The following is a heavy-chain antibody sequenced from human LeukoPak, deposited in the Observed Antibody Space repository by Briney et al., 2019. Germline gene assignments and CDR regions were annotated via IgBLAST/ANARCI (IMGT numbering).Heavy chain of an antibody. V-gene: IGHV1-69*01. CDR1: GGTFSSYA. CDR2: IIPIFGTA. Sequence: SVKVFCKASGGTFSSYAISWVRQAPGQGLEWMGGIIPIFGTANYAQKFQGRVTITADESTSTAYMELSSLRSEDTAVYYCARSDSSGYYPIDYWGQGTLVTVSS. J-gene: IGHJ4*02. D-gene: IGHD3-22*01. CDR3: ARSDSSGYYPIDY.